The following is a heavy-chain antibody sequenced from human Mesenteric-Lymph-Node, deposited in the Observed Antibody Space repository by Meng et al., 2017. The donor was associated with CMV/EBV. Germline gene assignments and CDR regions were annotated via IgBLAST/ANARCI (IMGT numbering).Heavy chain of an antibody. CDR3: AHRRLTGTTGVLWWFDP. CDR2: LSWNDDK. V-gene: IGHV2-5*01. J-gene: IGHJ5*02. D-gene: IGHD1-7*01. CDR1: GFSLTTSGVG. Sequence: SGPTLVKPTQTLTLTCTFSGFSLTTSGVGVGWIRQPPGEALDWFALLSWNDDKRYSPSLKSRLTITRDTSKNQVVLTMTNRDPVDTATYYCAHRRLTGTTGVLWWFDPWGQGTRVTVSS.